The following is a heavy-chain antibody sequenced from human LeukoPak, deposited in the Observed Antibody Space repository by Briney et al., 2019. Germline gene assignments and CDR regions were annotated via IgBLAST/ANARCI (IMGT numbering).Heavy chain of an antibody. V-gene: IGHV3-21*04. CDR1: GFTFSSYS. CDR3: AKHSDYGVNWFDP. J-gene: IGHJ5*02. CDR2: ISSSSSYI. D-gene: IGHD4-17*01. Sequence: GGSLRLSCAASGFTFSSYSMNWVRQAPGKGLEWVSSISSSSSYIYYADSVKGRFTISRDNSKNTPYLQMNSLRAEDTAVYYCAKHSDYGVNWFDPWGQGTLVTVSS.